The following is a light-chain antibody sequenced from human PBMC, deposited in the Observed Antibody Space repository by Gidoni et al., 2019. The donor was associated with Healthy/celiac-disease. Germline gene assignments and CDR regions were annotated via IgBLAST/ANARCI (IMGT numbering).Light chain of an antibody. Sequence: IQLTQSPSSVSASVGDRVTITCRASQGISSWLAWYQQKPGKAPKLLIYAASSLQSGVPARFSGSGSGKDFTLTISRLKTEDFATYYGQQANSFPYTFGQGTKLEIK. CDR2: AAS. CDR1: QGISSW. CDR3: QQANSFPYT. V-gene: IGKV1D-12*01. J-gene: IGKJ2*01.